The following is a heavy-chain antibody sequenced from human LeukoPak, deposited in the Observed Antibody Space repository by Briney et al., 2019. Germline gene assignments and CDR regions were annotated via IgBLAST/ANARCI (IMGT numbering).Heavy chain of an antibody. CDR1: GFIFRTNY. CDR2: INQDGSEK. J-gene: IGHJ6*02. V-gene: IGHV3-7*01. Sequence: GGSLRLSCAASGFIFRTNYMTWVRQASGKGLEWVANINQDGSEKYYVDSAKGRFTISRDNAKNSLYLQMNSLRVEDMAVYYCARGRNLAAWGQGTTVTVSS. CDR3: ARGRNLAA.